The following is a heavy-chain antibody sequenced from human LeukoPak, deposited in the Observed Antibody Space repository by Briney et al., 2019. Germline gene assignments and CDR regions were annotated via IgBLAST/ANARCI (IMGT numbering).Heavy chain of an antibody. V-gene: IGHV4-39*01. CDR2: IYYSGST. Sequence: PSETLPLTCTVSGCSTSSSIYYWGSIRQPPGKGLEWIGRIYYSGSTYYNPYLKSRVTISVDTSKNQFTLKLGSVTAADTAVYYCARQFLCYGDSRIDAFDIWGQGTMVTVSS. CDR3: ARQFLCYGDSRIDAFDI. CDR1: GCSTSSSIYY. J-gene: IGHJ3*02. D-gene: IGHD4-17*01.